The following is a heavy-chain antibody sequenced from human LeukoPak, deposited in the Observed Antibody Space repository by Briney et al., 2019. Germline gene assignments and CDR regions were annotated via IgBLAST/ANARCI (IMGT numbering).Heavy chain of an antibody. CDR2: IWYDGSNK. J-gene: IGHJ5*02. CDR3: ARDQAGATTS. CDR1: GFNFSIYG. V-gene: IGHV3-33*01. D-gene: IGHD1-26*01. Sequence: PGRSLRLSCAASGFNFSIYGMHWVRQAPGKGLEWVALIWYDGSNKYYADSVEGRLTISRDNSKNTLYLQMNSLRAEDSAVYYCARDQAGATTSWGQGTLVTVSS.